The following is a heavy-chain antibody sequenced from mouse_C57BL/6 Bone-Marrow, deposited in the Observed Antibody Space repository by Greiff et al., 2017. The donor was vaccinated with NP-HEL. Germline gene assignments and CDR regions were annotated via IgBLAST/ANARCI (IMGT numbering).Heavy chain of an antibody. CDR3: ARISFITTVGGFAY. CDR2: IHPNSGST. J-gene: IGHJ3*01. CDR1: GYTFTSYW. D-gene: IGHD1-1*01. Sequence: QVQLQQPGAELVKPGASVKLSCKASGYTFTSYWMHWVKQRPGQGLEWIGMIHPNSGSTNYNEKFKSKATLTVDKSSSTAYMQLISLTSEDSAVYYCARISFITTVGGFAYWGQGTLVTVSA. V-gene: IGHV1-64*01.